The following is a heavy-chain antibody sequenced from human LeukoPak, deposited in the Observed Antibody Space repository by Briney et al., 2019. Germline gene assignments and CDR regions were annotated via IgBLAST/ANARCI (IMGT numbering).Heavy chain of an antibody. V-gene: IGHV3-23*01. D-gene: IGHD3-3*01. CDR3: VKAGTIFGVVTPSFDY. CDR2: ISGRGGST. CDR1: GFTFSTYA. Sequence: GGSLRLSCAASGFTFSTYAMSWVHQAPGKGLEWVSGISGRGGSTYYADSVKGRFTISRDNSKNTLYLQMSSLRAEDTAVYYCVKAGTIFGVVTPSFDYWGQGTLVTVSS. J-gene: IGHJ4*02.